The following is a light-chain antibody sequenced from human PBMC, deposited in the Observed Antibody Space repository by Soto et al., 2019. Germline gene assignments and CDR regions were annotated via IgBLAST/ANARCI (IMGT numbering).Light chain of an antibody. CDR2: KAS. CDR3: QQYNSYWT. Sequence: DIQMTQSLSTLSASVGDRDTNTCRASQTVINWLAWFQQKPGKAPKLLIYKASSLKSGVPSRFSGSGSGTEFTLTISSLQPDDFATYYCQQYNSYWTFGQGTKVDIK. V-gene: IGKV1-5*03. CDR1: QTVINW. J-gene: IGKJ1*01.